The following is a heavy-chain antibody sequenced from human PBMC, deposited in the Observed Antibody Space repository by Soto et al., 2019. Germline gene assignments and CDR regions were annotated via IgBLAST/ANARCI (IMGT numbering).Heavy chain of an antibody. CDR1: GFTFSSYG. J-gene: IGHJ6*02. V-gene: IGHV3-33*01. CDR3: ARDFNSSGYYPDYYYYYGMDV. CDR2: IWYDGSNK. Sequence: GGSLRLSCAASGFTFSSYGMHWVRQAPGKGLEWVAVIWYDGSNKYYADSVKGRFTISRDNSKNTLYLQMNSLRAEDTAVYYCARDFNSSGYYPDYYYYYGMDVWGQGTTVTVSS. D-gene: IGHD3-22*01.